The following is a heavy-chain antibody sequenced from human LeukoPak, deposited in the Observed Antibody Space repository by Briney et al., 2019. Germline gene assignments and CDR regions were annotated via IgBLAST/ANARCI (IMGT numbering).Heavy chain of an antibody. Sequence: GGSLRLSCAASGFIFSNYWMTWVRQAPGKGLEWVAHIRQDGSERHYVDSVKDRFTISRDNAKNSLNLQMDSLRAEDTAVYYCARDWGSTGYDLYDSWGQGTLVTVSS. CDR1: GFIFSNYW. CDR3: ARDWGSTGYDLYDS. V-gene: IGHV3-7*01. J-gene: IGHJ4*02. D-gene: IGHD5-12*01. CDR2: IRQDGSER.